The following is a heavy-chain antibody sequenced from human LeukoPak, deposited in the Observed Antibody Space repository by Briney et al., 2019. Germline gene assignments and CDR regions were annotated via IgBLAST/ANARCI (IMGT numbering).Heavy chain of an antibody. D-gene: IGHD6-13*01. CDR3: ARHPNSNWDY. CDR2: ISGSGVST. CDR1: GLTFSTYA. Sequence: PGGSLRLSCAASGLTFSTYAMSWVRQAPGKGLEWVSSISGSGVSTYYADSVKGRFTISRDNSKNTLYLQMNSLRVEDTAVYYCARHPNSNWDYWGQGTLVTVSS. V-gene: IGHV3-23*01. J-gene: IGHJ4*02.